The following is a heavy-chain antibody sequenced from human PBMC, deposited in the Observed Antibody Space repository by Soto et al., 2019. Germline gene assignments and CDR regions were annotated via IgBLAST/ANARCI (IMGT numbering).Heavy chain of an antibody. J-gene: IGHJ4*02. V-gene: IGHV3-30*18. CDR2: ISYDGSKT. CDR1: GFTFSSYG. Sequence: QVQLVESGGGVVQPGRSLRLSCAASGFTFSSYGMHWVRQAPGKGLGWVAVISYDGSKTYYADSVKGRFTISRDNSKNTLDLQMNSLRAEDTAVYYCAKPTMVRGDPPDNWGQGTLVTVSS. CDR3: AKPTMVRGDPPDN. D-gene: IGHD3-10*01.